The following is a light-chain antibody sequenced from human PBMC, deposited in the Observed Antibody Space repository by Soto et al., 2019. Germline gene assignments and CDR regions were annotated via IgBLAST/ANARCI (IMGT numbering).Light chain of an antibody. J-gene: IGLJ1*01. V-gene: IGLV2-14*01. CDR3: SSYTISSTYV. CDR1: SSDVGGYNY. Sequence: QSALTQPASVSGSPGQSIAISCTGTSSDVGGYNYVSWYQQHPGKVPKLLINDVSNRPSGVSSRFSGSKSGNTASLTISGLQVEDEADYYCSSYTISSTYVFGSGTKLTVL. CDR2: DVS.